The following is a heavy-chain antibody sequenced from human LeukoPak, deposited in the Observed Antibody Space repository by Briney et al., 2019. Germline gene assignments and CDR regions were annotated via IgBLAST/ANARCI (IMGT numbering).Heavy chain of an antibody. J-gene: IGHJ4*02. CDR2: IRSDGSST. V-gene: IGHV3-74*01. CDR1: GFTFTSHW. Sequence: PGGSLRLSCAASGFTFTSHWMHWVRQAPGKGLVWVSRIRSDGSSTNYADSVKGRFTISRDNAKNTLYLQMNSLRGEDTALYYCARLGVRWSIGYWGQGTLVSVSS. D-gene: IGHD3-16*01. CDR3: ARLGVRWSIGY.